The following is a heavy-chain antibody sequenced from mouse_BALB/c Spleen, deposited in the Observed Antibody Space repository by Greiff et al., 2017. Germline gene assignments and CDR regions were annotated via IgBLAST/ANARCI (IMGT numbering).Heavy chain of an antibody. Sequence: EVQVVESGGGLVKPGGSLKLSCAASGFTFSDYYMYWVRQTPEKRLEWVATISDGGSYTYYPDSVKGRFTISRDNAKNNLYLQMSSLKSEDTAMYYCAREWYAMDYWGQGTSVTVSS. J-gene: IGHJ4*01. CDR3: AREWYAMDY. V-gene: IGHV5-4*02. CDR2: ISDGGSYT. CDR1: GFTFSDYY.